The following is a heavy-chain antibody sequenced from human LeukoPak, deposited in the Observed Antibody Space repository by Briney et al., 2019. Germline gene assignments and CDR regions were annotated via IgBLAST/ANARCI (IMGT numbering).Heavy chain of an antibody. Sequence: GGSLRLSCAASGFTFSSYAMSWVRQAPGEGLEWVSAISGSGGSTYYADSVKGRFTISRDNSKNTLYLQMNSLRAEDTAVYYCAKDRWELRIFDYWGQGTLVTVSS. J-gene: IGHJ4*02. CDR3: AKDRWELRIFDY. V-gene: IGHV3-23*01. D-gene: IGHD1-26*01. CDR1: GFTFSSYA. CDR2: ISGSGGST.